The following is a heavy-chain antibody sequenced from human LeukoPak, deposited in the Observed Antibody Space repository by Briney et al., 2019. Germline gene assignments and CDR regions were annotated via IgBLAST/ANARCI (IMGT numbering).Heavy chain of an antibody. CDR2: ISAYNGNT. V-gene: IGHV1-18*01. CDR1: GGTFSSYA. J-gene: IGHJ4*02. Sequence: AASVTVSCTASGGTFSSYAISWVRQAPGQGLEWMGWISAYNGNTNYAQKLQGRVTMTTDTSTSTAYMELRSLRSDDTAVYYCARDGDIVVVVAAYDYWGQGTLVTVPS. CDR3: ARDGDIVVVVAAYDY. D-gene: IGHD2-15*01.